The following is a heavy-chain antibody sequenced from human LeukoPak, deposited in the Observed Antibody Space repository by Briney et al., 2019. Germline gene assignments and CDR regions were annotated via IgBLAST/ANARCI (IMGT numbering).Heavy chain of an antibody. D-gene: IGHD4-23*01. CDR2: IYYSGST. V-gene: IGHV4-39*01. CDR3: ARIPVVADAFDI. Sequence: PSETLSLTCSVSGGSISSSSYYWGWIRQPPGKGLEWIGSIYYSGSTYYNPSLKSRVTISVDTSKSQFPLKLSSVTAADTAVYYCARIPVVADAFDIWGQGTMVTVSS. CDR1: GGSISSSSYY. J-gene: IGHJ3*02.